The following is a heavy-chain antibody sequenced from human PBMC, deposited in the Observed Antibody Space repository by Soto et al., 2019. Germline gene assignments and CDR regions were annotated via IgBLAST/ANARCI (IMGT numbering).Heavy chain of an antibody. Sequence: GESLKISCAASGFTFSSYGMHWVRQAPGKGLEWVAVLSYDGGNKYYADSVKGRFTISRDNSKNTVFLQMNSLRTEDTAVYFCAKDNHEHYYYYYVLDVWGQGTTVTVSS. V-gene: IGHV3-30*18. CDR2: LSYDGGNK. J-gene: IGHJ6*02. CDR1: GFTFSSYG. CDR3: AKDNHEHYYYYYVLDV.